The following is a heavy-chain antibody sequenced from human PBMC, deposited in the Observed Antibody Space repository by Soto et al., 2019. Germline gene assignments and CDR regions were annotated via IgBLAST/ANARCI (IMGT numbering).Heavy chain of an antibody. CDR3: ARALHDYYDSSGGFDY. Sequence: QVQLVQSGAEVKKPGSSVKVCCKASGGTFSSYAISWVRQAPGQGLEWMGGIIPIFGTANYAQKFQGRVTITADESTSTAYMELSSLRSEDTAVYYCARALHDYYDSSGGFDYWGQGTLVTVSS. CDR2: IIPIFGTA. D-gene: IGHD3-22*01. J-gene: IGHJ4*02. V-gene: IGHV1-69*01. CDR1: GGTFSSYA.